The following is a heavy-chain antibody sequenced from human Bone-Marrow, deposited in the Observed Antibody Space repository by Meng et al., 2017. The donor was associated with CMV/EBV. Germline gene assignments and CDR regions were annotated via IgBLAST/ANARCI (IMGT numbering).Heavy chain of an antibody. CDR2: IYYSGST. CDR1: GGSISSISYY. Sequence: ETLSLTCTVSGGSISSISYYWGWIRQPPGKGMEWIGSIYYSGSTYYNPSLRSRVTMSLDTSKNQFSLKLSSVTAADTAVYYCARGHGKKLGLYYYYYYGMDVWGQGTTVTVSS. V-gene: IGHV4-39*07. CDR3: ARGHGKKLGLYYYYYYGMDV. J-gene: IGHJ6*02. D-gene: IGHD7-27*01.